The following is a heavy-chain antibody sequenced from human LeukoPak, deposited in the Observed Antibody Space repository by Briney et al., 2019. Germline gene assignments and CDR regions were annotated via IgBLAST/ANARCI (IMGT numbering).Heavy chain of an antibody. CDR1: GFTFSSYG. CDR3: ARREYCSGGSCYTYYYYGMDV. CDR2: IWYDGSNK. Sequence: GRSQRLSCAASGFTFSSYGMHWVRQAPGKGLEWVAVIWYDGSNKYYADSVKGRFTISRDNSKNTLYLQMNSLRAEDTAVYYCARREYCSGGSCYTYYYYGMDVWGQGTTVTVSS. V-gene: IGHV3-33*01. D-gene: IGHD2-15*01. J-gene: IGHJ6*02.